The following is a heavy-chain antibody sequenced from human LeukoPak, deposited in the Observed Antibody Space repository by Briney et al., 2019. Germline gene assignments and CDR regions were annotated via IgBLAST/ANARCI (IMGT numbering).Heavy chain of an antibody. V-gene: IGHV4-34*01. D-gene: IGHD3-3*01. Sequence: SETLSLTCAVYGGSFSGYYWSWIRQPPGKGLEWIGEINHSGSTNYNPSFKSRVTISVDTSKNQFSLKLSSVTAADTAVYYCARGGPYYDFWSGYHYYFDYWGQGTLVTVSS. CDR2: INHSGST. CDR3: ARGGPYYDFWSGYHYYFDY. J-gene: IGHJ4*02. CDR1: GGSFSGYY.